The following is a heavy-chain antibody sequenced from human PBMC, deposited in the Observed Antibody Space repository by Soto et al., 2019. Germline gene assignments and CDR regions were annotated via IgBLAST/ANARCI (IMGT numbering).Heavy chain of an antibody. V-gene: IGHV1-3*01. J-gene: IGHJ5*02. Sequence: GASVKVSCKASGYTFTSYAMHWVRQAPGQGLEWMGWINAGNGNTKYSQKFQGRVTMTTDTSTSTAYMELRSLRSDDTAVYYCARVKGSGWLNWFDPWGQGTPVTVSS. CDR3: ARVKGSGWLNWFDP. CDR1: GYTFTSYA. D-gene: IGHD6-19*01. CDR2: INAGNGNT.